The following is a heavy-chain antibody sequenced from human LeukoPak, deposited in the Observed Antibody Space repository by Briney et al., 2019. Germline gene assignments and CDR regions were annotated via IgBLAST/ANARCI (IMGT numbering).Heavy chain of an antibody. Sequence: ASVKVSCKASGYTFTDSYMHWVRQAPGQGLECMGWINPNSGGTKYAQKFQGRVTMTRDTSISTAYMELSRLRSDDTAVYYCARDHQLVAFDPWGQGTLVTVSS. V-gene: IGHV1-2*02. CDR3: ARDHQLVAFDP. J-gene: IGHJ5*02. CDR1: GYTFTDSY. D-gene: IGHD6-13*01. CDR2: INPNSGGT.